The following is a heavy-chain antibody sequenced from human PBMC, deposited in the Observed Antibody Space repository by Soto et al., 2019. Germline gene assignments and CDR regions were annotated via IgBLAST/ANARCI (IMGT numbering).Heavy chain of an antibody. CDR3: AVDYYYMDV. V-gene: IGHV3-48*01. Sequence: EVQLVESGGGLVQPGGSLRLSCAASGISFSTYAMNWVRQAPGKVLEWVSYISSGSSTIYYAESVKGRFTISRDNAKKSLFLQMNSLRAEDKAVYYCAVDYYYMDVWGTGTTVTVSS. CDR1: GISFSTYA. CDR2: ISSGSSTI. J-gene: IGHJ6*03.